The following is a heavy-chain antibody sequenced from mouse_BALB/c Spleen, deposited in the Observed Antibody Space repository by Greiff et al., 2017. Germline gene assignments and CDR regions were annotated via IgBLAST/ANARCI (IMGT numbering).Heavy chain of an antibody. J-gene: IGHJ3*01. Sequence: EVQGVESGGGLVKPGGSLKLSCAASGFTFSDYYMYWVRQTPEKRLEWVATISDGGSYTYYPDSVKGRFTISRDNAKNNLYLQMSSLKSEDTAMYYCARENWDPAWFAYWGQGTLVTVSA. CDR2: ISDGGSYT. V-gene: IGHV5-4*02. CDR1: GFTFSDYY. D-gene: IGHD4-1*01. CDR3: ARENWDPAWFAY.